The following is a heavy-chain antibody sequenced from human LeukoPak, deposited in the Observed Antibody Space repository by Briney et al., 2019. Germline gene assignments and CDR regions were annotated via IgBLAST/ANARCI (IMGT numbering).Heavy chain of an antibody. D-gene: IGHD2-8*01. CDR2: VYSSGST. V-gene: IGHV4-59*01. Sequence: PSETLSLTCTVSGGSFSGYYWSWIRQPPGKGLEWIGYVYSSGSTSYNPSLKSRVTISVDTSNNQFSLKLSYVTAADTAFYYCARNGRPVDYWGQGTLVTVSS. J-gene: IGHJ4*02. CDR1: GGSFSGYY. CDR3: ARNGRPVDY.